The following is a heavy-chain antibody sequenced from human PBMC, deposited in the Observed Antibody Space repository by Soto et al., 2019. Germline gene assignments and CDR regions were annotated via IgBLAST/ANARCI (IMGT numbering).Heavy chain of an antibody. D-gene: IGHD4-17*01. CDR2: TRNRVNSYTT. CDR3: ARVGLRYGDSSRGAYDI. Sequence: EVQLVESGGDLVQPGGSLRLSCAASGFTFSDHYMDWVRQAPGKGLQWVGRTRNRVNSYTTEYDASVEDRFTISRDDSTNTLHLQIGSLETEDTAVYYCARVGLRYGDSSRGAYDIWGPGTMVTVSS. CDR1: GFTFSDHY. V-gene: IGHV3-72*01. J-gene: IGHJ3*02.